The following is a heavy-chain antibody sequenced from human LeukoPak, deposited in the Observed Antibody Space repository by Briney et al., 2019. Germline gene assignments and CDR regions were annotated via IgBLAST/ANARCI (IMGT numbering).Heavy chain of an antibody. CDR2: ISSTGSYI. J-gene: IGHJ6*02. CDR1: GFTFSSYA. D-gene: IGHD2-2*01. Sequence: GGSLRLSCAASGFTFSSYAMSWVRQAPGKGLEWVSTISSTGSYIYYADSVKGRFTISRDNSKNTLYLQMNSLRAEDTAVYYCSRYCSSTSCFYGMDVWGQGTTVTVSS. V-gene: IGHV3-21*04. CDR3: SRYCSSTSCFYGMDV.